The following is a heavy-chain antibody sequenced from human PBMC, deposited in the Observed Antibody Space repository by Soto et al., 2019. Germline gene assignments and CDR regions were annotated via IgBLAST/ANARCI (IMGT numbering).Heavy chain of an antibody. CDR2: ISAYNGNT. J-gene: IGHJ4*02. D-gene: IGHD6-19*01. V-gene: IGHV1-18*01. CDR1: GYTFTSYG. CDR3: ARAVSLHKHIAVAGHFDY. Sequence: GASVKVSCKASGYTFTSYGISWVRQAPGQGLEWMGWISAYNGNTNYAQKLQGRVTMTTDTSTSTAYMELRSLRSDDTAVYYCARAVSLHKHIAVAGHFDYWGQGTLVTVSS.